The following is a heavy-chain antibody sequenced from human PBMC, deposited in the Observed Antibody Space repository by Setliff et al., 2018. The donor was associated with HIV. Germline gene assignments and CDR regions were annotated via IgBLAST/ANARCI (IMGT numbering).Heavy chain of an antibody. CDR2: IRSNGKST. CDR1: GFTFSSYS. CDR3: ARDSSSWSGSSWTFDI. V-gene: IGHV3-21*01. Sequence: GGSLRLSCAASGFTFSSYSMNWVRQAPGKGLEWVSSIRSNGKSTSYADSVMARFTISRDNAKKSLYLQMDSLRVDDTAVYYCARDSSSWSGSSWTFDIWGQGTMVTVSS. J-gene: IGHJ3*02. D-gene: IGHD3-22*01.